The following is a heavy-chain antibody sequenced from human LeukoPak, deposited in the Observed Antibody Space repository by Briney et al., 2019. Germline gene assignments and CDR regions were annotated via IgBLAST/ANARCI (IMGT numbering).Heavy chain of an antibody. Sequence: SVKVSCKASGGTFSSYAISWVRQAPGQGLEWMGGSIPIFGTANYAQKFQGRVTITTDESTSTAYMELSSLRSEDTAVYYCARDGYYDILTAYYPNWFDPWGQGTLVTVSS. CDR2: SIPIFGTA. CDR1: GGTFSSYA. V-gene: IGHV1-69*05. CDR3: ARDGYYDILTAYYPNWFDP. J-gene: IGHJ5*02. D-gene: IGHD3-9*01.